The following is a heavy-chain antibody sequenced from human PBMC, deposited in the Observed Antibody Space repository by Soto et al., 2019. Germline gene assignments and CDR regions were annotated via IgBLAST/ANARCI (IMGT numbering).Heavy chain of an antibody. J-gene: IGHJ6*02. V-gene: IGHV4-34*01. CDR2: INHSGST. Sequence: LSLTCAVYGGSFSGYYWSWIRQPPGKGLEWIGEINHSGSTNYNPSLKSRVTISVDTSKNQFSLKLSSVTAAETAVYYCVRDPGRYYYYYYGMDVWGQGTTVTVSS. CDR1: GGSFSGYY. CDR3: VRDPGRYYYYYYGMDV. D-gene: IGHD3-10*01.